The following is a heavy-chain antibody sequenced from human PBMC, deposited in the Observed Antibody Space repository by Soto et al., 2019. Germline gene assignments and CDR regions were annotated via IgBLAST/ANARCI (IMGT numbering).Heavy chain of an antibody. CDR2: IWYDGSNE. Sequence: QVQLVESGGGVVQPGRSLRLSCAASGFSFSTYGMHWVRQAAGTGLEWVAFIWYDGSNEYYADSVKGRFTISRDNSENXXYLQMNNLRVEDTALYYCARGGAVADSTDYSSFNIWGQGTMVTVSS. J-gene: IGHJ3*02. CDR1: GFSFSTYG. D-gene: IGHD6-19*01. CDR3: ARGGAVADSTDYSSFNI. V-gene: IGHV3-33*01.